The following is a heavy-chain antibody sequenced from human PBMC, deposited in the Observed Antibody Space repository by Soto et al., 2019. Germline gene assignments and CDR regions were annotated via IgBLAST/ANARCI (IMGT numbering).Heavy chain of an antibody. V-gene: IGHV3-23*01. J-gene: IGHJ6*03. Sequence: GGSLRLSCAASGFTFSSYAMSWVRQAPGKGLEWVSTITGSIDSTYYADSVKGRFTISRDNSKNTLSLQRNSLRAEDTAVYYCAKSLYSDYYYYMDVWGKGTTVTVSS. CDR1: GFTFSSYA. CDR2: ITGSIDST. CDR3: AKSLYSDYYYYMDV. D-gene: IGHD6-13*01.